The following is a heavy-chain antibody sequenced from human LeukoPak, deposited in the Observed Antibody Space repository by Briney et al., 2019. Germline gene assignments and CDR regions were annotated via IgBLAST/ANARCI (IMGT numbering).Heavy chain of an antibody. Sequence: SVKVSCKASGGTFSSYAISWVRQAPGQGLEWMGGIIPIFGTANYAQKFQGRVTITADKSTSTAYMELSSLRSEDTTVYYCASYPRRGYSYGYPNCWGQGTLVTVSS. D-gene: IGHD5-18*01. CDR2: IIPIFGTA. CDR3: ASYPRRGYSYGYPNC. V-gene: IGHV1-69*06. J-gene: IGHJ4*02. CDR1: GGTFSSYA.